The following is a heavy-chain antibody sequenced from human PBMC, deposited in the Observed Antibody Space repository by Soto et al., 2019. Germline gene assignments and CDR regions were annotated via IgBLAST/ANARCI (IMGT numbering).Heavy chain of an antibody. Sequence: EVQLLESGGGLVQPGGSLRLSCAASGFTFSTYAMSWVRQAPGKGLEWVSAISGGRSGTYYADSVRGRFTLSRDDSTNTLYLQMNSLRAEDTAIYYCAKGRRVYCSGAICYFCDFWGQGTLVTVSS. V-gene: IGHV3-23*01. D-gene: IGHD2-15*01. J-gene: IGHJ4*02. CDR2: ISGGRSGT. CDR3: AKGRRVYCSGAICYFCDF. CDR1: GFTFSTYA.